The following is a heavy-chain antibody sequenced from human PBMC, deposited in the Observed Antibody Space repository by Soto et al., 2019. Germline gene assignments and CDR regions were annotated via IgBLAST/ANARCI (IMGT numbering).Heavy chain of an antibody. CDR2: ISGSGGST. CDR3: ANALYGGHDY. V-gene: IGHV3-23*01. J-gene: IGHJ4*02. D-gene: IGHD4-17*01. CDR1: GFTFSVYA. Sequence: EVQLLESGGGSAQPGGTLRLSGAASGFTFSVYAMSCVRQALGKGLECVSGISGSGGSTSYADSVKGRFTISTDNSQNTLSLQMNRLRGEDTAVYYCANALYGGHDYLGPEMLVSVSS.